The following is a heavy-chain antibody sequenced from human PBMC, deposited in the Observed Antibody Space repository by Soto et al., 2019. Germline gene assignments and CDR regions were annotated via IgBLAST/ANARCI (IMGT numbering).Heavy chain of an antibody. V-gene: IGHV5-10-1*01. D-gene: IGHD3-22*01. Sequence: GESLKISCKGSGYSFTSYWISWVSQMPGKGLEWIGRIDPSDSYTNYSPSFQGHVTISADKSISTAYLQWSSLKASDTAMYYCARQVVVRPNWFDPWGQGTLVTVSS. CDR3: ARQVVVRPNWFDP. CDR2: IDPSDSYT. J-gene: IGHJ5*02. CDR1: GYSFTSYW.